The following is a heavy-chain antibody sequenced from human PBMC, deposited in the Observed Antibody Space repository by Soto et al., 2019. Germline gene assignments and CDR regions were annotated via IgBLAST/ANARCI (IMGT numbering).Heavy chain of an antibody. CDR3: ARAVWAAGNSTWLDT. V-gene: IGHV3-33*01. CDR2: MWYDGTEK. D-gene: IGHD6-13*01. CDR1: GFPVSNYG. J-gene: IGHJ5*02. Sequence: QVQLVESGGGVVQPGKSLRLSCAASGFPVSNYGMQWVRQAPGKGLELVALMWYDGTEKYDVDSVKGRFTISRDNSRNTLALEMNGLRSDDTAVYYCARAVWAAGNSTWLDTRGQGPEVIVSS.